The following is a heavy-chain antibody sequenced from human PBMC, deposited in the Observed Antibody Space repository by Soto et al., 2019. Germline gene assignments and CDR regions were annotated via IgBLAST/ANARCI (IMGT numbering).Heavy chain of an antibody. CDR3: AMSYGSGSRAFDF. Sequence: QVHLVQSGAEVKKPGSSVKVSCKASGDTFSTYTINWVRQAPGQRLEWMGRIIPMLGMSNYALKFQGRVTSTADRSTTTVYLHLSSLRPDDTAVYYCAMSYGSGSRAFDFWGQGTLVTVSS. J-gene: IGHJ4*02. D-gene: IGHD3-10*01. CDR1: GDTFSTYT. V-gene: IGHV1-69*02. CDR2: IIPMLGMS.